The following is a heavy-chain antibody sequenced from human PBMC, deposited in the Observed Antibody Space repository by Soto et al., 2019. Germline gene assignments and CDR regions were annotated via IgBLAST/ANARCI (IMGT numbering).Heavy chain of an antibody. CDR1: GGSIRSGDYY. J-gene: IGHJ4*02. CDR3: ARASGYGILTGSDY. D-gene: IGHD3-9*01. Sequence: PSETLSLTCTVSGGSIRSGDYYWTWIRQPPGKGLEWIGYIYYTGSTHYNPSLTSRLTVSVDTSKNQFSLRLSSVTAADTAVYYCARASGYGILTGSDYWGQGTLVTVSS. CDR2: IYYTGST. V-gene: IGHV4-30-4*01.